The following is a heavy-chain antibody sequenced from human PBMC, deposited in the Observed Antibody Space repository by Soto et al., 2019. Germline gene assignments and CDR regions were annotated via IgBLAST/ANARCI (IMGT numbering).Heavy chain of an antibody. Sequence: QVQLVQSGAEVKKPGSSVKVSCKASGGTFSSYTISWVRQAPGQGLEWMGGIIPIFGTGNYAQKFQGRVTITADESTSTAYMELSSLRSEDTAIYYCARAKTSYCYDSSGFGGAFDIWGQGTMVTVSS. CDR3: ARAKTSYCYDSSGFGGAFDI. D-gene: IGHD3-22*01. V-gene: IGHV1-69*01. CDR2: IIPIFGTG. J-gene: IGHJ3*02. CDR1: GGTFSSYT.